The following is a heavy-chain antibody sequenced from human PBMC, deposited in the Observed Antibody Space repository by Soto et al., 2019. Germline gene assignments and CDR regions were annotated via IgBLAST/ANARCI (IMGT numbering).Heavy chain of an antibody. CDR1: GDSISTFY. CDR2: VYYTGST. CDR3: ARSRTVTKYAGGSSDYFYFFDY. Sequence: SETLSFTVTVCGDSISTFYWGWMRQSPGKELQWIGYVYYTGSTNYHPSLTSRLTISVDRAKNQVSLKLTSANAADTAVYYCARSRTVTKYAGGSSDYFYFFDYWGQGTQVTAAS. D-gene: IGHD3-22*01. J-gene: IGHJ4*02. V-gene: IGHV4-59*01.